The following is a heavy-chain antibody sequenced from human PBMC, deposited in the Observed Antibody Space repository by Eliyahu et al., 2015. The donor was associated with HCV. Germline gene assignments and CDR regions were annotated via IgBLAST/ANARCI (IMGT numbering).Heavy chain of an antibody. V-gene: IGHV3-48*02. CDR3: ARDTYTYSHHPLDS. Sequence: EVELVQSGGGLVQPGGSLRLSCVGSGXXFTSYRMNWVRQAPGKGLEWISYISTRSETIYYADSVKGRFTISRDNGRNSLYLQMNSLRDEDTAVYYCARDTYTYSHHPLDSWGQGTLVTVSS. J-gene: IGHJ4*02. D-gene: IGHD5-12*01. CDR1: GXXFTSYR. CDR2: ISTRSETI.